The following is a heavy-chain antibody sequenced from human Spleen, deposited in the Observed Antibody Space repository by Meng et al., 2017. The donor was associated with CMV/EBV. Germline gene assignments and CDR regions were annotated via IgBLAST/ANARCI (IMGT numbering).Heavy chain of an antibody. CDR1: GFTFDDYA. Sequence: GGSLRLSCAASGFTFDDYAMHWVRQAPGKGLEWVSGISWNSGSIGYADSVKGRFTISRDNAKNSLYLQMNSLRAEDTALYYCAKDTTGTTEGNDAFDIWGQGTMVTVSS. J-gene: IGHJ3*02. V-gene: IGHV3-9*01. CDR3: AKDTTGTTEGNDAFDI. CDR2: ISWNSGSI. D-gene: IGHD1-1*01.